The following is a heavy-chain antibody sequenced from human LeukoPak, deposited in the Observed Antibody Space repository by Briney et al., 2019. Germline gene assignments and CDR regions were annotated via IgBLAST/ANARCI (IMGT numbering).Heavy chain of an antibody. J-gene: IGHJ4*02. D-gene: IGHD6-19*01. CDR1: GGSFSGYY. Sequence: KPSETLSLTCAVYGGSFSGYYWSWIRQPPGKGLEWIGEINHSGSTNYNPSLKSRVTISVDTSKNQFSLKLSSVTAADTAVYYCARRGIAVARTRGLGYWGQGTLVTVSS. CDR3: ARRGIAVARTRGLGY. CDR2: INHSGST. V-gene: IGHV4-34*01.